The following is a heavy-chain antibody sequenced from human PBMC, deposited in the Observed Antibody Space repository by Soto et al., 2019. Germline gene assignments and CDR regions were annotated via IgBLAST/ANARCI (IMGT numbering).Heavy chain of an antibody. CDR3: ARGGDRYGAYHIFDY. V-gene: IGHV4-31*03. J-gene: IGHJ4*02. CDR1: GGSISSGGLY. CDR2: IYYTGST. Sequence: QVQLQESGPGLVKSSQTLSLTCTVSGGSISSGGLYWNWIRQHPGKGLEWIGYIYYTGSTYYNPSLKSRLIISIDTSKNQFSLKLNSVTAADTAVYFCARGGDRYGAYHIFDYWGQGTLVTVSS. D-gene: IGHD4-17*01.